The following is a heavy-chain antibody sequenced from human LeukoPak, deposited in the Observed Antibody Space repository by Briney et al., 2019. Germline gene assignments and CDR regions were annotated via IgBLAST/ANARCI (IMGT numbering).Heavy chain of an antibody. CDR3: ARLSQKSSSWYYYYMDV. V-gene: IGHV5-51*01. J-gene: IGHJ6*03. Sequence: GESLKISCQASGYSFTSYWIGWVRQMPGKGLEWMGIIYPGDSDTRYSPSFQGQVTISADKSISTAYLQWSSLKASDTAMYYCARLSQKSSSWYYYYMDVWGKGTTVTVSS. CDR2: IYPGDSDT. D-gene: IGHD6-13*01. CDR1: GYSFTSYW.